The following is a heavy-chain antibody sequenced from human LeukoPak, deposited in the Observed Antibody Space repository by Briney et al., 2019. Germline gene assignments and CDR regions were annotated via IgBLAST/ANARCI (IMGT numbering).Heavy chain of an antibody. J-gene: IGHJ3*02. CDR3: ASYTATNAFDI. Sequence: SETLSLTCTVSGGSISSYYWSWIRQPPGKGLEWIGYIYYSGSTNYNPSLKSRVTISVDTSKNQFSLKLSSVTAADTAVYYCASYTATNAFDIWGQGTMVTVSS. CDR1: GGSISSYY. D-gene: IGHD5-18*01. CDR2: IYYSGST. V-gene: IGHV4-59*01.